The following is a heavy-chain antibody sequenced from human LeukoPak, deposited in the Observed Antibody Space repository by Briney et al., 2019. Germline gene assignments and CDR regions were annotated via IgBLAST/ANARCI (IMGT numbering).Heavy chain of an antibody. D-gene: IGHD3-22*01. CDR1: VFTFSDYY. CDR3: ARDNRRSYDSSGYSGTFDY. V-gene: IGHV3-11*01. Sequence: GGSLRLSCAASVFTFSDYYMSWIRQAPGKGLEWVSYISSSGSTIYYADSVKGRFTISRDNAKNSLYLQMNSLRAEDTAVYYCARDNRRSYDSSGYSGTFDYWGQGTLVTVSS. J-gene: IGHJ4*02. CDR2: ISSSGSTI.